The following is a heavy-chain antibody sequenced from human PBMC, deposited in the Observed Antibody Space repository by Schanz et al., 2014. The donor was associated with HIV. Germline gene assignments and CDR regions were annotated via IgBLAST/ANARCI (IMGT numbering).Heavy chain of an antibody. J-gene: IGHJ4*02. V-gene: IGHV1-2*02. Sequence: QVHLVQSGAEVRRPGASVKVSCMASGYTFTNYYIHWVRQAPGQGPEWMGWIDCSNGDTYYKKNFRGRVTMTRDTPITTVFMELSGLRPDDTAVYFCARNEFRLLPFDFWGQGTLVTVSS. CDR3: ARNEFRLLPFDF. CDR2: IDCSNGDT. CDR1: GYTFTNYY. D-gene: IGHD2-21*02.